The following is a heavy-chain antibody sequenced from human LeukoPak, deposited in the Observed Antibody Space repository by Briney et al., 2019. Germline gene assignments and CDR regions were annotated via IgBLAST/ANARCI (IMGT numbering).Heavy chain of an antibody. CDR2: INPSGGST. Sequence: ASVKVSCKASGYTLTSYYMHWVRQAPGQGLEWMGMINPSGGSTSYAQRFQGRVTMTRDMSTSTVYMELSSLRSEDTAVYYCAGRYCSSTSCHPGDAFDIWGQGTMVTVSS. CDR3: AGRYCSSTSCHPGDAFDI. CDR1: GYTLTSYY. J-gene: IGHJ3*02. V-gene: IGHV1-46*01. D-gene: IGHD2-2*01.